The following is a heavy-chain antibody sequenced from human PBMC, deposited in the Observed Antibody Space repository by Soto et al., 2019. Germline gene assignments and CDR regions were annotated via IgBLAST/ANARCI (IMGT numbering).Heavy chain of an antibody. Sequence: QVQLQQWGAGLLKPSETLSLTCAVYGGFVSSGSYYWSWIRQPPGKGLEGIGEMSHSGGTNFNPSLKSRVTISVDTSKNQFSLKMRSVTAADTALYYCARVERGTATTVVDDFDIWGPGTMVTVSS. CDR2: MSHSGGT. J-gene: IGHJ3*02. V-gene: IGHV4-34*01. D-gene: IGHD1-1*01. CDR3: ARVERGTATTVVDDFDI. CDR1: GGFVSSGSYY.